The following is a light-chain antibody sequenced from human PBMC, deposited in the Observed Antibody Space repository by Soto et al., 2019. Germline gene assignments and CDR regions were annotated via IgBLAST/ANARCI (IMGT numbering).Light chain of an antibody. CDR3: QQRSNWPLT. J-gene: IGKJ4*01. Sequence: EIVLTQSPATLSLSPGERATLSCRASQSVNNYLAWYQQKPGQAPRLLIYDTSNRATGIPARFSGSGSGTDFTLTISSLGPEDFAVYYCQQRSNWPLTFGGGTKVEIK. V-gene: IGKV3-11*01. CDR2: DTS. CDR1: QSVNNY.